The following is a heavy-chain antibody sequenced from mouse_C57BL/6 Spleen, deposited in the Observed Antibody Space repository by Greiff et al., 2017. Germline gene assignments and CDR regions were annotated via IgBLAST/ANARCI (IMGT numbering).Heavy chain of an antibody. D-gene: IGHD1-1*01. CDR1: GYSFTDYN. CDR3: AISGDYYGSSYDYAMDY. Sequence: VQLQQSGPELVKPGASVKISCKASGYSFTDYNMNWVKQSNGKSLEWIGVINPNYGTTSYNQKFKGKATLTVDQSSSTAYMQLNSLTSEDSAVYYGAISGDYYGSSYDYAMDYWGQGTSVTVSS. J-gene: IGHJ4*01. CDR2: INPNYGTT. V-gene: IGHV1-39*01.